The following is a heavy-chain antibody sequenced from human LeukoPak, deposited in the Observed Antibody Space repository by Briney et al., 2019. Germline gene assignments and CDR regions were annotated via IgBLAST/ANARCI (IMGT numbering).Heavy chain of an antibody. CDR1: GFTFSSYG. CDR3: AKHDGGYSYGIDY. D-gene: IGHD5-18*01. V-gene: IGHV3-23*01. J-gene: IGHJ4*02. Sequence: GGSLRLSCAASGFTFSSYGMSWVRQAPGKGLEWVSAISGSGGSTYYADSVKGRSTISRDNSKNTLYLQMNSLRAEDTAVYYCAKHDGGYSYGIDYWGQGTLVTVSS. CDR2: ISGSGGST.